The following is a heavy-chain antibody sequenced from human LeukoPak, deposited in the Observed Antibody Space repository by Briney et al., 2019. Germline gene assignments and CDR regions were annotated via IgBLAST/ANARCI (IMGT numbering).Heavy chain of an antibody. CDR3: AKDIGAGQRLVFDAFDI. CDR2: ISWNSGSI. V-gene: IGHV3-9*01. Sequence: QPGGSLRLSCAASGFTFDDYAMHWVRQAPGKGLEWVSGISWNSGSIGYADSVKGRFTISRDNAKNSLYLQMNSLRAEDTALYYCAKDIGAGQRLVFDAFDIWGQGTMVTVSS. D-gene: IGHD6-13*01. CDR1: GFTFDDYA. J-gene: IGHJ3*02.